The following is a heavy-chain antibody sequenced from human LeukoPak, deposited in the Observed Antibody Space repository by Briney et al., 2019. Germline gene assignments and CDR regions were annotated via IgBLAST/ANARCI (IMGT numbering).Heavy chain of an antibody. J-gene: IGHJ4*02. D-gene: IGHD5-18*01. CDR1: GYTLTELS. V-gene: IGHV1-24*01. CDR2: FDPEDGET. CDR3: ATLNTVMVGFDY. Sequence: SAVTVASQVSGYTLTELSVLWVGRAPGKEHQWRVCFDPEDGETIYALKFQGRVTMNEDSSTDTAYMELSSLRSEDTAVYYCATLNTVMVGFDYWGQGTLVTVSS.